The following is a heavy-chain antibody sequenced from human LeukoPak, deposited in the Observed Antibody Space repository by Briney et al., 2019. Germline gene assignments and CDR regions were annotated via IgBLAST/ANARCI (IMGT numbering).Heavy chain of an antibody. Sequence: SGTLSLTCAVSGGSISSNNWWSWVRQPPGRGLEWIGEIYHSGSTNYNPSLKSRVTISVDKSKNQFSLKLSSVTAADTAVYYCARGHREYYDFWSGTNYYMDVWGKGTTVTVSS. J-gene: IGHJ6*03. V-gene: IGHV4-4*02. CDR1: GGSISSNNW. CDR3: ARGHREYYDFWSGTNYYMDV. CDR2: IYHSGST. D-gene: IGHD3-3*01.